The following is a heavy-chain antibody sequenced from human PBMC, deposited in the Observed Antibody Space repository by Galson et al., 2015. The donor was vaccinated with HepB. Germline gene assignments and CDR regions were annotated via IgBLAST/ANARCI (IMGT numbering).Heavy chain of an antibody. Sequence: SLRLSCAASGFTFSSYSMNWVRQAPGKGLEWVSSISSSSSYIYYADSVKGRFTISRDNAKNSLYLQMNSLRAEDTAVYYCARYQQLVPPFDYWGQGTLVTVSS. CDR1: GFTFSSYS. CDR3: ARYQQLVPPFDY. CDR2: ISSSSSYI. D-gene: IGHD6-13*01. V-gene: IGHV3-21*01. J-gene: IGHJ4*02.